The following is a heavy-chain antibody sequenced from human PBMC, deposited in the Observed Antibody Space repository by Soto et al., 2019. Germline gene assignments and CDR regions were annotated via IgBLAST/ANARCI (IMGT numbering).Heavy chain of an antibody. D-gene: IGHD2-15*01. J-gene: IGHJ4*02. CDR2: ITNNGGST. Sequence: PGGSLRLSCSASGFTFSNYAIHWVRQAPGKGLEYVAAITNNGGSTKYADSVKGRFTISRDNSKNTLFLQMGSLRPEDTAIYYCVKQAHGLDGVAFDYWGQGTQVTVSS. CDR1: GFTFSNYA. CDR3: VKQAHGLDGVAFDY. V-gene: IGHV3-64D*06.